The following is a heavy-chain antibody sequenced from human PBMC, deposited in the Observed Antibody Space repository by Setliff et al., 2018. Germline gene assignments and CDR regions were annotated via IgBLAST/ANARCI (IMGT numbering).Heavy chain of an antibody. V-gene: IGHV3-30*03. CDR1: GFTLRNSG. CDR3: AREGSIGWSQYFHH. CDR2: ISYDGFKI. D-gene: IGHD6-19*01. Sequence: PGGSLRLSCAASGFTLRNSGMHWVRQAPGRGLEWVTFISYDGFKISYAESVKGRFTISRDISTNTLFLEIDSLRSEDTGLYYCAREGSIGWSQYFHHWGQGTPVTVSS. J-gene: IGHJ1*01.